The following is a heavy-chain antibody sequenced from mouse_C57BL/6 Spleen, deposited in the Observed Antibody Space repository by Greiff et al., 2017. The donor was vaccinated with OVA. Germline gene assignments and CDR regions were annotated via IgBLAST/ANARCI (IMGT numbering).Heavy chain of an antibody. V-gene: IGHV2-5*01. J-gene: IGHJ1*03. CDR1: GFSLTSYG. CDR2: IWRGGST. D-gene: IGHD3-3*01. CDR3: AKNGGTRRYFDV. Sequence: VKLVESGPGLVQPSQSLSITCTVSGFSLTSYGVHWVRRSPGKGLEWLGVIWRGGSTDYNAAFMSRLSITKDNSKSQVFFKMNSLQADDTAIYYCAKNGGTRRYFDVWGTGTTVTVSS.